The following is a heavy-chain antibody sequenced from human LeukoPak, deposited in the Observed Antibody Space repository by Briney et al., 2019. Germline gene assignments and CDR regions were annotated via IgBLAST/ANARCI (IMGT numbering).Heavy chain of an antibody. CDR3: ARGGSESDY. CDR2: IKKDGSEK. V-gene: IGHV3-7*01. Sequence: PGGSLRLSCAASGFTFSSYAMSWVRQAPGKGLEWVANIKKDGSEKQYVDSVKGRFTISRDNAKNSLYLQMNSLRAEDTAVYYCARGGSESDYWGQGTLVTVSS. J-gene: IGHJ4*02. CDR1: GFTFSSYA.